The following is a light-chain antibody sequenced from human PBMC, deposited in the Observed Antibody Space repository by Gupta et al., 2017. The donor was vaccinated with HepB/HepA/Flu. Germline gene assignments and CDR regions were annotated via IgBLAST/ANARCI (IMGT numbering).Light chain of an antibody. CDR2: LGS. V-gene: IGKV2-28*01. J-gene: IGKJ1*01. Sequence: MSRRPLPLPVTPGEPASISCRSSQSLLHSNAYNYLDWYLQKPGQSPQLLIYLGSNRASGVPDRFSGSGSGTDFTLKISRVEAEDVGVYYCMQALKTPPTFGQGTKVEIK. CDR1: QSLLHSNAYNY. CDR3: MQALKTPPT.